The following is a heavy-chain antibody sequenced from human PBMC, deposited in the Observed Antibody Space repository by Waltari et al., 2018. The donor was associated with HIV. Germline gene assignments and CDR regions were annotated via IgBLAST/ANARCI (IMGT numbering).Heavy chain of an antibody. D-gene: IGHD6-19*01. J-gene: IGHJ6*02. V-gene: IGHV1-3*01. CDR3: AREKMEIAVYYSMDV. CDR2: INAGKGNT. Sequence: QVQLVQSGAEVKKPGASVKVSCKDSGYTFSSYTMHWVRQAPGQRLEWMGWINAGKGNTKYSQKFQDRVTITRDTAASTAFMELSSLKSEDSALYYCAREKMEIAVYYSMDVWGQGTTVTVSS. CDR1: GYTFSSYT.